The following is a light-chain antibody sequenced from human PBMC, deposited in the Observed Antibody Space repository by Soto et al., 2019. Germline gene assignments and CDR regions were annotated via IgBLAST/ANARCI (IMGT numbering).Light chain of an antibody. V-gene: IGKV2-30*01. CDR1: KSLLYSDGKTY. J-gene: IGKJ3*01. CDR3: MQGTRWPFT. CDR2: KLS. Sequence: DVVMRLSPFFLPVTLGQPASISCSSTKSLLYSDGKTYLYWFQQRPGQSPRRLIYKLSKRDSGVTDRFSGSGSGTDFTLKISRVEAEDVGIYYCMQGTRWPFTFGPGTKVDIK.